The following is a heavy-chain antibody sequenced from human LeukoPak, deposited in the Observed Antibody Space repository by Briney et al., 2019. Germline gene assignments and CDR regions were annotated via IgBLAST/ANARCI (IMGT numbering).Heavy chain of an antibody. CDR2: IYYSGST. Sequence: NPSETLSLTCTVSGGSISGYYWNWIRQPPGKGLEWIGYIYYSGSTKYNPSLKSRVTISVDSSKNHFSLKLSSVTAADTAVYYCARAQVGIVGATEFAYWGQGTLVTVSS. CDR3: ARAQVGIVGATEFAY. D-gene: IGHD1-26*01. V-gene: IGHV4-59*08. J-gene: IGHJ4*02. CDR1: GGSISGYY.